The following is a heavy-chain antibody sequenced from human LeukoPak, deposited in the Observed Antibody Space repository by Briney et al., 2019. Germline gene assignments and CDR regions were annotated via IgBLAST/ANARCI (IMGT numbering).Heavy chain of an antibody. Sequence: GRSLRLSCAASGFTFSSYAMHWVRQAPGKGLEWVAVISYDGSNKYYADSVKGRFTISRDNSKNTLYLQMNSLRAEDTAVYYCARDVSIVVVTASGDYWGQGTLVTVSS. CDR2: ISYDGSNK. CDR1: GFTFSSYA. J-gene: IGHJ4*02. D-gene: IGHD2-21*02. V-gene: IGHV3-30*04. CDR3: ARDVSIVVVTASGDY.